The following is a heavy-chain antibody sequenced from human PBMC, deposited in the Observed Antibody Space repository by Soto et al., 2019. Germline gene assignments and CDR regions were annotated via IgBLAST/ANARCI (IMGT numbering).Heavy chain of an antibody. D-gene: IGHD3-16*01. J-gene: IGHJ4*02. CDR1: GGSISSTNYY. CDR3: ARCPLIRSPSRTSTYFDY. CDR2: IYYSGTT. Sequence: QVQLQELGPGLVKPSETLSLTCTVSGGSISSTNYYWGWLRQSPGTGLEWIGSIYYSGTTYYNPSLNSRVTIYIETSKTQFSLILTSVTAADTAIYYCARCPLIRSPSRTSTYFDYWGQGILVTVSS. V-gene: IGHV4-39*01.